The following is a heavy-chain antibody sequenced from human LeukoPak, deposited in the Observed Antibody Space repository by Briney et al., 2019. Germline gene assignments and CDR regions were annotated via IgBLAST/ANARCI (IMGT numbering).Heavy chain of an antibody. CDR3: ARVSSSSTNYFDS. D-gene: IGHD6-19*01. V-gene: IGHV3-11*06. Sequence: PGGSLRHSCAASGFTFSDYYMSWIRQAPGKGLEWVSYISSSSSYTNYGDAVKGRFIISRDNAKNSLYLQMNSLRAEDTAVYYCARVSSSSTNYFDSWGQGTLVTVSS. CDR1: GFTFSDYY. CDR2: ISSSSSYT. J-gene: IGHJ4*02.